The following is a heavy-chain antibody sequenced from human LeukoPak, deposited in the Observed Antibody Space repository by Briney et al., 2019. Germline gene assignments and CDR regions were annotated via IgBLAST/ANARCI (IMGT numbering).Heavy chain of an antibody. CDR2: ISAYNGNT. Sequence: ASVKVSCKASGYTFTSYGISWVRQAPGQGLEWMGWISAYNGNTNYAQKLQGRVTTTTDTSTSTVYMELRSLRSDDTAVYYCARVEQWLARGTEDFWGQGTLVTVSS. V-gene: IGHV1-18*01. D-gene: IGHD6-19*01. CDR3: ARVEQWLARGTEDF. J-gene: IGHJ4*02. CDR1: GYTFTSYG.